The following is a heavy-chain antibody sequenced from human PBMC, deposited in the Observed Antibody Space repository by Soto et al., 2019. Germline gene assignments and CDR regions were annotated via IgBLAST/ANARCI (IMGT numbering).Heavy chain of an antibody. D-gene: IGHD5-12*01. CDR2: IYYSGST. V-gene: IGHV4-59*01. CDR1: GGYISSYY. CDR3: ARDLEMATIGY. J-gene: IGHJ4*02. Sequence: SETLSLSCTVSGGYISSYYWSWIRQPPGKGLGWIGYIYYSGSTNYNPSLKSRVTISVXXXXXXFXLXLXXXPATETAVYYCARDLEMATIGYWGQGTLVTVSS.